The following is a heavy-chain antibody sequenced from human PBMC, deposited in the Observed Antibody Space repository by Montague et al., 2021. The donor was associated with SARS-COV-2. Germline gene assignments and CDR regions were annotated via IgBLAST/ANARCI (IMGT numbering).Heavy chain of an antibody. V-gene: IGHV4-59*08. Sequence: SETLSLTCTVSGGSVTDYYWSWIRQPPGKGLEWVGDVYYYKRTSFNPSLKSRVTLSVDTSKKQFSLRLTSVTAADTAFYYCVRGPHDDDLNDHPDFWGQGTLVTVSS. J-gene: IGHJ4*02. D-gene: IGHD3/OR15-3a*01. CDR1: GGSVTDYY. CDR3: VRGPHDDDLNDHPDF. CDR2: VYYYKRT.